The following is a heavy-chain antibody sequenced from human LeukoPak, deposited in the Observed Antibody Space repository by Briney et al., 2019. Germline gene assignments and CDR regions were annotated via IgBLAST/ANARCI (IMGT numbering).Heavy chain of an antibody. Sequence: GGSLRLSCAASGFIFSDYEMNWVRQAPGKGLEWVAVIWYDGGNRYYADSVKGRFTISRDTSEDTLFLQMNSLRAEDTAVYYCAREADCTDGSCYRGAFDIWGQGTMITVSS. CDR1: GFIFSDYE. V-gene: IGHV3-33*08. CDR2: IWYDGGNR. J-gene: IGHJ3*02. D-gene: IGHD2-15*01. CDR3: AREADCTDGSCYRGAFDI.